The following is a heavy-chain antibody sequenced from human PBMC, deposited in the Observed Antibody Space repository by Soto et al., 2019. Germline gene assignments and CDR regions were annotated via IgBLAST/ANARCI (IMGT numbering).Heavy chain of an antibody. CDR3: ARDRAKWKDYYYYGMDV. CDR1: GGSNSSGDDF. CDR2: IYYSGST. J-gene: IGHJ6*02. V-gene: IGHV4-30-4*01. Sequence: QVQLQESGPGLEKPSQTLSLTCTVSGGSNSSGDDFWTWIRQPPGKGLEWIGYIYYSGSTYYNPSLKSRLTMSVDTSKNQFSLKLSSVTAADTAVYYCARDRAKWKDYYYYGMDVWGQGTTVTVSS. D-gene: IGHD1-20*01.